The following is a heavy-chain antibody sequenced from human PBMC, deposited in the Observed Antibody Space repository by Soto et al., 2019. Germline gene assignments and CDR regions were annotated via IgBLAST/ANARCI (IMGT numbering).Heavy chain of an antibody. Sequence: QVQLVESGGGVVQPGRSLRLSCTASGFTFSKYGMHWVRQAPGKGLEWVAVLPNDSSNKYYADSVKGRFTISRDNSKKTLYLEMNSLRTEDTAVYYCAKLLVLEWDQQDSDSWCQGTLVTVSS. V-gene: IGHV3-30*18. CDR3: AKLLVLEWDQQDSDS. CDR2: LPNDSSNK. J-gene: IGHJ4*02. CDR1: GFTFSKYG. D-gene: IGHD3-3*01.